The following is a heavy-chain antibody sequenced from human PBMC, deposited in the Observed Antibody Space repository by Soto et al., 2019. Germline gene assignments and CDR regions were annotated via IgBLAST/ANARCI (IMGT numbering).Heavy chain of an antibody. D-gene: IGHD3-10*01. CDR1: GFTFNDYY. J-gene: IGHJ4*02. Sequence: EVHLVQSGGGLVQPGGSLRLSCAASGFTFNDYYMDWVRRAPGKGLEWVGRIRNKANNYATEYAASLKGRVTFSRDDSENSLYLQMNSLETEDTAVYWCTREKRYYNNLTSFYFDNWGQGTLVTVSS. V-gene: IGHV3-72*01. CDR2: IRNKANNYAT. CDR3: TREKRYYNNLTSFYFDN.